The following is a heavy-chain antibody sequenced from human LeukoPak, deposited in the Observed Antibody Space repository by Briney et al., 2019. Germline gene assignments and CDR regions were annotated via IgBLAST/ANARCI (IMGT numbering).Heavy chain of an antibody. Sequence: PSETLSLTCTVSGYSISSGYYWGWIRQPPGKGLEWIGSIYHSGSTYYNPSLKSRVTISVDTSKNQFSLKLSSVTAADTAVYYCAREERIVGATTPFDYWGQGTPVTVSS. D-gene: IGHD1-26*01. CDR2: IYHSGST. J-gene: IGHJ4*02. CDR1: GYSISSGYY. CDR3: AREERIVGATTPFDY. V-gene: IGHV4-38-2*02.